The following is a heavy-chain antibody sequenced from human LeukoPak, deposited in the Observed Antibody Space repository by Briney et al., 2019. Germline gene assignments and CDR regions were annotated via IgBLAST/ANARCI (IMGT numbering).Heavy chain of an antibody. J-gene: IGHJ6*02. V-gene: IGHV3-33*01. D-gene: IGHD1-7*01. CDR1: GFTFSSYG. Sequence: GGSLRLSCAASGFTFSSYGMHWVRQAPGKGLEWVAVIWYDGSNKYYADSVKGRFTISRDNSKNTLYLQMNSLRAEDTAVYYCARDGPVVTGTSIYCYGMDVWGQGTTVTVSS. CDR3: ARDGPVVTGTSIYCYGMDV. CDR2: IWYDGSNK.